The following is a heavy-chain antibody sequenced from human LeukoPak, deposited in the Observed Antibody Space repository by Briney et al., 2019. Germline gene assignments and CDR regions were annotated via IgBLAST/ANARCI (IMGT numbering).Heavy chain of an antibody. CDR1: GFTFSNYW. J-gene: IGHJ6*03. CDR2: IKQDGSEK. CDR3: AKSPHSGSLNYYYYMDV. Sequence: GGSLRLSCAASGFTFSNYWMSWVRQAPGKGLEWVANIKQDGSEKYYVDSVKGRFTISRDNAKNSLYLQMNSLRAEDTAVYYCAKSPHSGSLNYYYYMDVWGKGTTVTVSS. D-gene: IGHD5-12*01. V-gene: IGHV3-7*03.